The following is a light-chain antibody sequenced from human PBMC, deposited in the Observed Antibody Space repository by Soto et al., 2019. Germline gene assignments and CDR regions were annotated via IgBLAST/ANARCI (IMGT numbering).Light chain of an antibody. Sequence: EIMLTQSTGTLSLSPGERATLSCRASQCVSSSYLDWYQQKPGQAPRLLIYGASSRATGIPDRFSGRGSGTDFPLTISRLEPEDFAVYYCQQYDSSGTFGQGTKVDIK. V-gene: IGKV3-20*01. CDR3: QQYDSSGT. CDR2: GAS. J-gene: IGKJ1*01. CDR1: QCVSSSY.